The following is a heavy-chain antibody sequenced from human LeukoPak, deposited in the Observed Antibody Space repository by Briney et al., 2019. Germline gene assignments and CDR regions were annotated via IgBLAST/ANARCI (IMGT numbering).Heavy chain of an antibody. CDR2: ISAYNGNT. CDR1: GYTFTRYG. D-gene: IGHD2-2*01. Sequence: ASVKVSCKASGYTFTRYGISWVRQAPGQGLEWMGWISAYNGNTNYAQKLQGRVTMTTDTSTSTAYMELRSLRSDDTAVYYCARGVGYCSSTSCSYYWFDPWGQGTLVTVSS. CDR3: ARGVGYCSSTSCSYYWFDP. V-gene: IGHV1-18*01. J-gene: IGHJ5*02.